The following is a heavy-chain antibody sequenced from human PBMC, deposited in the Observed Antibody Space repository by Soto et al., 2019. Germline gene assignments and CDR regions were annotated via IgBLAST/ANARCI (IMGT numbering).Heavy chain of an antibody. CDR2: ISGDGGST. J-gene: IGHJ3*02. V-gene: IGHV3-43*02. CDR1: GFTFDDYV. Sequence: GGSLRLSCAASGFTFDDYVMHWVRQAPGKGLEWVSLISGDGGSTYYADSVKGRFTISRDNSKNSLYLQMNSLRTEDTALYYCAKDIWVYSYGFRAFDIWGQGTMVTVSS. CDR3: AKDIWVYSYGFRAFDI. D-gene: IGHD5-18*01.